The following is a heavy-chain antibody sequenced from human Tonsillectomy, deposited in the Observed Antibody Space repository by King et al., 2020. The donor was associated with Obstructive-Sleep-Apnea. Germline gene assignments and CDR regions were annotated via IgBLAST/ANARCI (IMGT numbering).Heavy chain of an antibody. J-gene: IGHJ6*02. CDR3: ARVLGTTVVTPVYYYGMDV. Sequence: QEQLVQSGGSVVQPGRSLRLSCAASGFTFSTYGMHWVRQAPGKGLEWVAVIWYDGSKKYYADSVKGRFTISRDNSKNTLYLQMNSLRAEDTAVYYCARVLGTTVVTPVYYYGMDVWGQGTTVTVSS. CDR1: GFTFSTYG. D-gene: IGHD4-23*01. CDR2: IWYDGSKK. V-gene: IGHV3-33*01.